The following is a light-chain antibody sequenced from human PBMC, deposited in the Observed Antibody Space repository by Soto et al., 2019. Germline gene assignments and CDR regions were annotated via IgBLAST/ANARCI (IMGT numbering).Light chain of an antibody. CDR1: QSVSSSY. J-gene: IGKJ1*01. CDR2: GPS. V-gene: IGKV3-20*01. Sequence: EIVLTQSPGTLSLSPGERATLSCRASQSVSSSYLAWYQQKPGQAPRLLIYGPSSRATGIPDRFSGSGSGTDFTITISRLEPEEFAVYYCQQYGSSPTFGQGTKVELK. CDR3: QQYGSSPT.